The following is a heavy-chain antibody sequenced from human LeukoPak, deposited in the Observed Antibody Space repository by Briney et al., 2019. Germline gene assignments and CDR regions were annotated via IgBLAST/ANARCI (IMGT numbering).Heavy chain of an antibody. Sequence: GGSLRLSCAASGFTFSNAWMSWVRQAPGKGLEWVGRMKSKTDGGTTDYAAPVKGRFTISRDDSKNTLYLQMNSLKTEDTAVYYCTKGDGYGGSDWGQGTLVTVSS. CDR1: GFTFSNAW. V-gene: IGHV3-15*01. CDR3: TKGDGYGGSD. CDR2: MKSKTDGGTT. D-gene: IGHD4-23*01. J-gene: IGHJ4*02.